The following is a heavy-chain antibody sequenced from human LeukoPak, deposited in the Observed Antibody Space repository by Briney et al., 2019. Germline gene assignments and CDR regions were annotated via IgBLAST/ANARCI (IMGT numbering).Heavy chain of an antibody. CDR2: IYYSGST. D-gene: IGHD6-13*01. CDR3: ARTPSQSSWYFWFDP. J-gene: IGHJ5*02. Sequence: PSETLSLTCTVSGGSISSSSYYWGWIRQPPGKGLEWIGSIYYSGSTYYNPSLKGRVTISVDTSKNQFSLKLSSVTAADTAVYYCARTPSQSSWYFWFDPWGQGTLVTVSS. CDR1: GGSISSSSYY. V-gene: IGHV4-39*07.